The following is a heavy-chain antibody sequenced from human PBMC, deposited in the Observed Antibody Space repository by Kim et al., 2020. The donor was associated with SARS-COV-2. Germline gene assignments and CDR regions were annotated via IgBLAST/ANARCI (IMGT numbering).Heavy chain of an antibody. CDR1: GFTFSSYS. V-gene: IGHV3-21*01. D-gene: IGHD5-12*01. CDR2: ISSSSSYI. Sequence: GGSLRLSCAASGFTFSSYSMNWVRQAPGKGLEWVSSISSSSSYIYYADSVKGRFTISRDNAKNSLYLQMNSLRAEDTAVYYCARDLDGYNYSAYYYGMDVWGQGTTVTVSS. J-gene: IGHJ6*02. CDR3: ARDLDGYNYSAYYYGMDV.